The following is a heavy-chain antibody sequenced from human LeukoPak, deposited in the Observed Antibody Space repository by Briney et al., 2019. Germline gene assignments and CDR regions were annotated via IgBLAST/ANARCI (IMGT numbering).Heavy chain of an antibody. CDR1: GGTFSSYA. Sequence: PGGSLRLSCAASGGTFSSYAISWVRQAPGQGLEWMGGIIPIFGTANYAQKFQGRVTITTDESTSTAYMELSSLRSEDTAVYYCARDRYDSSGYFDYWGQGTLVTVSS. CDR2: IIPIFGTA. CDR3: ARDRYDSSGYFDY. J-gene: IGHJ4*02. D-gene: IGHD3-22*01. V-gene: IGHV1-69*05.